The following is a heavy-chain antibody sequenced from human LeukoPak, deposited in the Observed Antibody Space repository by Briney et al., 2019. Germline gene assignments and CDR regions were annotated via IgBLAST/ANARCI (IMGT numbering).Heavy chain of an antibody. Sequence: TGGSLRLSCDASGFTFSSYGIHWVRQTPAKGLEWVAVIGSDGRNKFYADSVTGRFSVSRDNSKNTLFLQMNSLRAEDTGVYFCAREGILSDENGFDMWGRGTMVTVSS. CDR3: AREGILSDENGFDM. D-gene: IGHD3-9*01. V-gene: IGHV3-33*01. CDR2: IGSDGRNK. CDR1: GFTFSSYG. J-gene: IGHJ3*02.